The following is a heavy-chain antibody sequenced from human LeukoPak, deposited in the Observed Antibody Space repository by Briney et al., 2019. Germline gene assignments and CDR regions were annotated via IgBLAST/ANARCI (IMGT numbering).Heavy chain of an antibody. CDR2: IKQDGSEK. CDR3: AKDAQPRSRWFDP. CDR1: GFIFKDYW. D-gene: IGHD3-16*01. J-gene: IGHJ5*02. V-gene: IGHV3-7*03. Sequence: GGSLRLSCAASGFIFKDYWMIWVRQAPGKGLEWVANIKQDGSEKYYVDSVKGRFIISRDNAKNSLYLQMNTLRAEDTAMHYCAKDAQPRSRWFDPWGQGALVTVSS.